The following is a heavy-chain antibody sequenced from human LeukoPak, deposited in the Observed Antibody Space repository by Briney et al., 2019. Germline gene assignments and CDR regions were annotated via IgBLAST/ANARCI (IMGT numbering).Heavy chain of an antibody. V-gene: IGHV3-48*03. CDR2: ISSSGSTI. CDR1: GFTFSSYE. CDR3: ARETPLYCSGGSCYSDLFDY. D-gene: IGHD2-15*01. J-gene: IGHJ4*02. Sequence: GGSLRLSCVASGFTFSSYEMNWVRQAPGKGLEWVSYISSSGSTIYYADSVKGRFTISRDNAKNSLYLQMNSLRAEDTAVYYCARETPLYCSGGSCYSDLFDYWGQGTLVTVSS.